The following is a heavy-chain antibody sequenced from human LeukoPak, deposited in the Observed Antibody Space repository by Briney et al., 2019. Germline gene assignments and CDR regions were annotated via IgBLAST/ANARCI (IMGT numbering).Heavy chain of an antibody. CDR1: GFTFSSYW. Sequence: PGGSLRLSCAASGFTFSSYWMSWVRQAPGKGPEWVANIKQDGSEKYYVDSVKGRFTISRDNAKNSLYLQMNSLRAEDTAVYYCARVPPQWLPNRDAFDIWGQGTMVTVSS. D-gene: IGHD6-19*01. J-gene: IGHJ3*02. CDR2: IKQDGSEK. V-gene: IGHV3-7*01. CDR3: ARVPPQWLPNRDAFDI.